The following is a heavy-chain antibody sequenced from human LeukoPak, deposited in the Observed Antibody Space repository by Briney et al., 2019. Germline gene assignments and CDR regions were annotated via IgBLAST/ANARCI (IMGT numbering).Heavy chain of an antibody. D-gene: IGHD3-10*01. Sequence: GGSLRLSCTASGFTFSSYGMHWVRQAPGKGLEWVAVISYDGSNKYYADSVKGRFTISRDNSKNTLYLQMNSLRAEDTAVYYCAKRGFGDFPPWFDPWGQGTLVTVSS. V-gene: IGHV3-30*18. CDR3: AKRGFGDFPPWFDP. CDR1: GFTFSSYG. J-gene: IGHJ5*02. CDR2: ISYDGSNK.